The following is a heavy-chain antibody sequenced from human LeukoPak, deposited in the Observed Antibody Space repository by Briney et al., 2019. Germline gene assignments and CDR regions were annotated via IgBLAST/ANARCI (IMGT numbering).Heavy chain of an antibody. CDR3: AKDGSWGDYYFYFYMDV. Sequence: PGGSLRLSCEASGSGFTFGNLGMSWVRQAPGKGLEWLSGISGSGYYTYYADSVKGRFTISRDNSKNTLYIEMNSLRAEDTAVYCCAKDGSWGDYYFYFYMDVWGKGTTVTVSS. D-gene: IGHD3-16*01. J-gene: IGHJ6*03. CDR2: ISGSGYYT. CDR1: GSGFTFGNLG. V-gene: IGHV3-23*01.